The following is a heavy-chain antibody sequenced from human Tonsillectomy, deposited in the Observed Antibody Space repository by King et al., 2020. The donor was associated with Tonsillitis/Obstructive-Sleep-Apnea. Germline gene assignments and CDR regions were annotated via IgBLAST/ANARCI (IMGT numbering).Heavy chain of an antibody. Sequence: VQLVESGGGLVQPGGSLRLSCAASGFPFRRYWMSWVRQAPGKGLEWVADIKHDGSEKHHVDSVKGRFTISRDNAKNSMHLQMNSLRAEDTAVYYCARDHISDYWGQGSLVTVAS. CDR2: IKHDGSEK. CDR3: ARDHISDY. CDR1: GFPFRRYW. J-gene: IGHJ4*02. V-gene: IGHV3-7*04.